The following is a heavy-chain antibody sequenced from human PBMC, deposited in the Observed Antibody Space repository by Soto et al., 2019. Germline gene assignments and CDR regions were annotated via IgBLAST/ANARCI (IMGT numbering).Heavy chain of an antibody. CDR2: ISGSADST. J-gene: IGHJ6*02. CDR1: GFSFSSFA. CDR3: AKTRGAMIYAISVYGMDV. V-gene: IGHV3-23*01. D-gene: IGHD2-8*01. Sequence: VEPGGSLRLSCAASGFSFSSFAMNWVRQAPGKGLELVSIISGSADSTFYADSVKGRFTISRDNSKSTLYLQINSLRAEDTAVYYCAKTRGAMIYAISVYGMDVWGQGTTVTVSS.